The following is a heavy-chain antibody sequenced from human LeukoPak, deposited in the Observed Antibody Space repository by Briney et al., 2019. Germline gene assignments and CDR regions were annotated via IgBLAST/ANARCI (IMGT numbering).Heavy chain of an antibody. J-gene: IGHJ4*02. D-gene: IGHD3-22*01. CDR3: ARYGADYYDSSGNFDY. CDR1: GGTFSSYA. V-gene: IGHV1-69*04. CDR2: ISPILGIA. Sequence: GASVKVSCKASGGTFSSYAISWVRQAPGQGLEWMGRISPILGIANYAQKFQGRVTITADKSTSTAYMELSRLRSEDTAVYYCARYGADYYDSSGNFDYWGQGTLVTVSS.